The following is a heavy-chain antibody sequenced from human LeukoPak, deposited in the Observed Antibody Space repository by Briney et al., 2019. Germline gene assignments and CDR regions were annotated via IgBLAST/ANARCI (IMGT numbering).Heavy chain of an antibody. Sequence: ASVKVSCKASGYTFTSYGISWVRQAPGQGLEWMGWSSTCNGNTNYAQKLQDRVTMTTDTPTNTAYMELRSLRSDDTAVYYCARDPNSWIWSLDSSGYHYWGQGTLVTVSS. CDR2: SSTCNGNT. V-gene: IGHV1-18*01. CDR1: GYTFTSYG. J-gene: IGHJ4*02. D-gene: IGHD3-22*01. CDR3: ARDPNSWIWSLDSSGYHY.